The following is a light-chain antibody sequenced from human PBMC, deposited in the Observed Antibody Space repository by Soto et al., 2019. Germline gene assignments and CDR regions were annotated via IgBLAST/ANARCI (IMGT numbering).Light chain of an antibody. J-gene: IGKJ5*01. V-gene: IGKV3-20*01. CDR1: QSVNRSY. CDR3: QQYDNSPIT. CDR2: GAS. Sequence: EIVLTQSPGTLSLSPGERVTLSCRASQSVNRSYLAWYQQKPGQAPRLLIYGASSRATGIPDRFSGSGSGTDFTLTISGLDPEDFAVYYCQQYDNSPITFGQGTRLEIK.